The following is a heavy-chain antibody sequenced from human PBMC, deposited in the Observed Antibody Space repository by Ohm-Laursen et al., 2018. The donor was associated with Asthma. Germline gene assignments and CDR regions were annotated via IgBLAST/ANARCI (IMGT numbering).Heavy chain of an antibody. D-gene: IGHD3-10*01. Sequence: SLRLSCAAFGFTFGNYGMHWVRQAPGKGLEWVAIISFDGSKKYYAESVKGRFTISRDNSKNTVSLQMNSLRVEDTAVYYCAKDLETYGSYLGDSGGIDYWGQGTLVTVSS. CDR1: GFTFGNYG. J-gene: IGHJ4*02. CDR2: ISFDGSKK. V-gene: IGHV3-30*18. CDR3: AKDLETYGSYLGDSGGIDY.